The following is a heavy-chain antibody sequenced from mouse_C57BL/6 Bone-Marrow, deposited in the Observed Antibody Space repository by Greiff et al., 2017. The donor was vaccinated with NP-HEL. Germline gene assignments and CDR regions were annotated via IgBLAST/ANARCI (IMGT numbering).Heavy chain of an antibody. CDR3: ARWGYSKRFAY. J-gene: IGHJ3*01. CDR2: IHPNSGST. V-gene: IGHV1-64*01. CDR1: GYTFTSYW. D-gene: IGHD2-5*01. Sequence: QVQLKQPGAELVKPGASVKLSCKASGYTFTSYWMHWVKQRPGQGLEWIGMIHPNSGSTNYNEKFKSKATLTVDKSSSTAYMQLSSLTSEDSAVYYCARWGYSKRFAYWGQGTLVTVSA.